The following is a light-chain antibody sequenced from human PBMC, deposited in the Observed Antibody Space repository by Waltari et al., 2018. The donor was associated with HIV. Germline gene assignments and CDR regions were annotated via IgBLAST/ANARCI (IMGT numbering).Light chain of an antibody. CDR1: QSFNNRY. CDR3: QQYDTPPFT. CDR2: GSS. Sequence: IVLTQSPRTQSLSPGERATLSCTASQSFNNRYIAWYQQKPGQTPRLLMYGSSSRATGSPDRFSGSGSGTDFTLTISRLETEDFAVYYCQQYDTPPFTFGPGTKVDIK. J-gene: IGKJ3*01. V-gene: IGKV3-20*01.